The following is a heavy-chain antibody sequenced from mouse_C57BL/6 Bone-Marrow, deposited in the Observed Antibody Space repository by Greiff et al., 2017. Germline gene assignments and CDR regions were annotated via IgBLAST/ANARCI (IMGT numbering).Heavy chain of an antibody. D-gene: IGHD2-1*01. CDR3: TTYYYGRRYFDY. CDR2: IDPENGDT. Sequence: EVQLQQSGAELVRPGASVKLSCTASGFNIKDDYMHWVKQRPEQGLEWIGWIDPENGDTEYASKFQGKATITAYTSSNTADLQLSSLTSEDTALYYCTTYYYGRRYFDYWGQGTTLTVSS. CDR1: GFNIKDDY. V-gene: IGHV14-4*01. J-gene: IGHJ2*01.